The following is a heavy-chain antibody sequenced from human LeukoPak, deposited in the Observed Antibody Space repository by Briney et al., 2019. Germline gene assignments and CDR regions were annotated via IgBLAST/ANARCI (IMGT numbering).Heavy chain of an antibody. CDR1: GYTFTSFD. Sequence: GASVKVSCKASGYTFTSFDINWVRQATGQGPEWMGWMNPGSGNTGYAQRLRGRVTITRDTSISTAYLELSSLTSEDTAVYYCASHTYYLSSGSFGHWGQGTLVTVSS. D-gene: IGHD3-10*01. CDR3: ASHTYYLSSGSFGH. CDR2: MNPGSGNT. J-gene: IGHJ4*02. V-gene: IGHV1-8*01.